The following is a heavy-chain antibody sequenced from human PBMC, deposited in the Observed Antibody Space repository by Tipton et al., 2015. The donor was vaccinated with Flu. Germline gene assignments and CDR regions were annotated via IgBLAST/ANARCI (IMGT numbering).Heavy chain of an antibody. CDR3: ARAFGHSSSTIEY. Sequence: TLSLTCAVYGGSFSGYYWGWVRQPPGKGLEWIGEMKDSGTANYNPSLKSRVTTSVDTSKNQFSLKLRSVTAADTAVYYCARAFGHSSSTIEYWGQGRRVTVSS. CDR2: MKDSGTA. J-gene: IGHJ4*02. CDR1: GGSFSGYY. V-gene: IGHV4-34*01. D-gene: IGHD6-13*01.